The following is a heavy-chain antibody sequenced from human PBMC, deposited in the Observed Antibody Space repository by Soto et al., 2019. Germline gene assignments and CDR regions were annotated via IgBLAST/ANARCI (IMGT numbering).Heavy chain of an antibody. CDR2: IYPGNSDT. D-gene: IGHD2-15*01. Sequence: GESLKIACQGSGYGFSIHWVAWLRQMPGKGLEWVGFIYPGNSDTIYSPSFQGQVTISADLALSTTYLQWDTLKPSDTAIYFCASDSHCSGGPCPMGGFDMWGQGTMVTVSS. V-gene: IGHV5-51*01. CDR1: GYGFSIHW. CDR3: ASDSHCSGGPCPMGGFDM. J-gene: IGHJ3*02.